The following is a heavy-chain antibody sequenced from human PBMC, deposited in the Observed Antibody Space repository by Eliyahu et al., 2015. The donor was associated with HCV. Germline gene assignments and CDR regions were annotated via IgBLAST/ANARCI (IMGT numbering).Heavy chain of an antibody. CDR3: ARDVDTAMFWYFDL. CDR2: ISSSSSYI. J-gene: IGHJ2*01. CDR1: GFTFSSYS. Sequence: EVQLVESGGGLVKPGGSLRLSCXASGFTFSSYSMNWVRQAPGKGLEWVSSISSSSSYIYYADSVKGRFTISRDNAKNSLYLQMNSLRAEDTAVYYCARDVDTAMFWYFDLWGRGTLVTVSS. V-gene: IGHV3-21*01. D-gene: IGHD5-18*01.